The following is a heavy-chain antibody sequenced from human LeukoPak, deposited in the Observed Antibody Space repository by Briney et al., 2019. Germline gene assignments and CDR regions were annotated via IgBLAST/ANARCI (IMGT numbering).Heavy chain of an antibody. CDR1: GYTFTIYA. Sequence: GASVTVSFKASGYTFTIYAMNWVREAPGQGLEWMGWINTNTGNPTYAQGFPGRFVFSLDTSVSTAYLQISSLKAEDTAVYYSARKSVAATPRDIVYQYYSMDVWGKGTTVTVSS. J-gene: IGHJ6*03. CDR3: ARKSVAATPRDIVYQYYSMDV. D-gene: IGHD2-15*01. CDR2: INTNTGNP. V-gene: IGHV7-4-1*02.